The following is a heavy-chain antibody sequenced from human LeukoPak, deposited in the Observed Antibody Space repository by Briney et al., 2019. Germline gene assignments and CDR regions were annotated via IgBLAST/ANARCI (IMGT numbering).Heavy chain of an antibody. CDR2: ISGSGDNT. CDR3: AKDASSGWPNWFDP. Sequence: PGGSLRLSCAASGFTFSNYAMNWVRQAPGKGLEWVSAISGSGDNTYYADSVKGRFTISRDNSKNTLYLQMNSLRAEDTAVYYCAKDASSGWPNWFDPWGQGTLVTVSS. V-gene: IGHV3-23*01. J-gene: IGHJ5*02. CDR1: GFTFSNYA. D-gene: IGHD6-19*01.